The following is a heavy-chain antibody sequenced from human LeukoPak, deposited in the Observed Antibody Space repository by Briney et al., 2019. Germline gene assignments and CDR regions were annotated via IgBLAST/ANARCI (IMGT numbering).Heavy chain of an antibody. Sequence: MSSETLSLTCAVSGGSISSNNWWGWVRQPPGKGLEWIGEIYHSGSTYYNPSLKSRVTISVDRSKNQFSLKLSSVTAADTAVYYCARASYGDYWGVFDYWGQGTLVTVSS. CDR2: IYHSGST. D-gene: IGHD4-17*01. V-gene: IGHV4-4*02. CDR1: GGSISSNNW. CDR3: ARASYGDYWGVFDY. J-gene: IGHJ4*02.